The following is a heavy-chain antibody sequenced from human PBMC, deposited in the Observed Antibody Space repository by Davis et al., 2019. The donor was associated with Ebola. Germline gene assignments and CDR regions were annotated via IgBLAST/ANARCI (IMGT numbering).Heavy chain of an antibody. J-gene: IGHJ4*02. CDR3: AKDDYHSGSPFDY. CDR1: GFTFSSYA. D-gene: IGHD1-26*01. CDR2: ISYDGSNK. Sequence: GESLKISCAASGFTFSSYAMSWVRQAPGKGLEWVAVISYDGSNKYYADSVKGRFTISRDNSKNTLYLQMNSLRAEDTAVYYCAKDDYHSGSPFDYWGQGTLVTVFS. V-gene: IGHV3-30*18.